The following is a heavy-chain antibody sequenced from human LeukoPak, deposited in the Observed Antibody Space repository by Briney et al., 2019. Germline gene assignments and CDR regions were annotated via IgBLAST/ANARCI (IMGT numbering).Heavy chain of an antibody. CDR2: ISGSGGTT. V-gene: IGHV3-23*01. CDR1: GFTFSSYA. CDR3: AKGTGMAARRTNFDY. J-gene: IGHJ4*02. Sequence: PGGSLRLSWAAPGFTFSSYAMPWVRQAPGKGLEWVSAISGSGGTTYYADSVKGRFTISRDNSKNTLSLQMNSLRVEDTAVYYCAKGTGMAARRTNFDYWGQGTLVTVSS. D-gene: IGHD6-6*01.